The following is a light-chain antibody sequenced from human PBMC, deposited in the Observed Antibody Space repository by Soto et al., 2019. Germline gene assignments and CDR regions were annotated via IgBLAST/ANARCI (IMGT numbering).Light chain of an antibody. Sequence: SYELTHPPAVSVAPGQKASVTCGGNIIGSKSVHWYQQKPGQAPVMVGYDDTARTKAIPQRTSGSKAGNTGTLRISRVEAMDEADYSSQVWDSTSHHPVLGGGPSLNVL. CDR1: IIGSKS. CDR3: QVWDSTSHHPV. J-gene: IGLJ2*01. CDR2: DDT. V-gene: IGLV3-21*02.